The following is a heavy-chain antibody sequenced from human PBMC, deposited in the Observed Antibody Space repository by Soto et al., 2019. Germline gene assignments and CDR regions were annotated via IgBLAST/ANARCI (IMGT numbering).Heavy chain of an antibody. CDR2: INHSGST. CDR3: ARVGDYGDPTGFDY. D-gene: IGHD4-17*01. J-gene: IGHJ4*02. Sequence: HSETLSLTCAVYGGSFSGYYWSWIRQPPGKGLEWIGEINHSGSTNYNPSLKSRVTISVDTSKNQFSLKLSSVTAADTAVYYCARVGDYGDPTGFDYWGQGTLVTVSS. CDR1: GGSFSGYY. V-gene: IGHV4-34*01.